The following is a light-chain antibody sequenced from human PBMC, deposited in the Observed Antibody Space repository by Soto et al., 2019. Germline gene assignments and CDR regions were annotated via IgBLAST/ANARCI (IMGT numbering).Light chain of an antibody. CDR2: KAS. CDR1: QSVISW. Sequence: DIQMTQSPSTLSASVGDRVTITCRASQSVISWLAWYQQKPGKAPNLLIYKASNLEYGVSSRFSGSGYGTEFTLTISSLQPDDFATYYCQHYWGYPRTFGQGTKVEIK. J-gene: IGKJ1*01. V-gene: IGKV1-5*03. CDR3: QHYWGYPRT.